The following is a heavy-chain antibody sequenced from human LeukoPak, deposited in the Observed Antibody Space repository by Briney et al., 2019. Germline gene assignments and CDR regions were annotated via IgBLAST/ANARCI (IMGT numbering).Heavy chain of an antibody. J-gene: IGHJ4*02. D-gene: IGHD7-27*01. Sequence: GGSLRLSCAASGVTVSNNYMSWVRQAPGKGLEWVSVIYSGGSTYYADSVKGRFTVSRDNSKNTLFLQMNSLRAEDTAVYYCAKDGGLWVSAHWGDSWGRGTLVTVSS. V-gene: IGHV3-53*01. CDR3: AKDGGLWVSAHWGDS. CDR2: IYSGGST. CDR1: GVTVSNNY.